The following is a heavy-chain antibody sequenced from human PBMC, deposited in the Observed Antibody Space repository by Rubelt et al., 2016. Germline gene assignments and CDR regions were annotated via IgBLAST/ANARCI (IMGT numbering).Heavy chain of an antibody. CDR2: LNGDGSTT. CDR3: VRESTSLATYGMDV. V-gene: IGHV3-74*01. J-gene: IGHJ6*02. Sequence: GKGLVWVSRLNGDGSTTTYTDSVKGRFTISRDNAKNTLYLQMNSLRVEDTAMYYCVRESTSLATYGMDVWGQGTSVTVSS. D-gene: IGHD5-12*01.